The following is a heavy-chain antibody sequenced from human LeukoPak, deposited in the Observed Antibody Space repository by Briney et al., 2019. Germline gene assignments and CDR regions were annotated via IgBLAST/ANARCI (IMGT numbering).Heavy chain of an antibody. D-gene: IGHD2-15*01. CDR3: ARDDRRCSGGSCYTGGVLDY. V-gene: IGHV3-48*01. CDR2: ISSSSSTI. Sequence: GGSLRLSCAASGFTFSSYSMNWVRQAPGKGLEWVSYISSSSSTIYYADSVKGRFTISRDNAKNSLYLQMNSLRAEDTAVYYCARDDRRCSGGSCYTGGVLDYWGQGTLVTVSS. J-gene: IGHJ4*02. CDR1: GFTFSSYS.